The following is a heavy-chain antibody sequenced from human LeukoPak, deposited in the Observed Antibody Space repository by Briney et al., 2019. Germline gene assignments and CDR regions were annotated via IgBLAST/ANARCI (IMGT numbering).Heavy chain of an antibody. J-gene: IGHJ3*02. V-gene: IGHV3-48*01. D-gene: IGHD3-22*01. CDR2: ISSSSSTI. CDR1: GFTFSSYS. Sequence: PGGSLRLSCAASGFTFSSYSMNWVRQAPGKGLEWVSYISSSSSTIYYADSVKGRFTISRDNAKNSLYLQMNSLRAEDTAVYYCARDQLYYDTSDGAFDIWGQGTMVTVSS. CDR3: ARDQLYYDTSDGAFDI.